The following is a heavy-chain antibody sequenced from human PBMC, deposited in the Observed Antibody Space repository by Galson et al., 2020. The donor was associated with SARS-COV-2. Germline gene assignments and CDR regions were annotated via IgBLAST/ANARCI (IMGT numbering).Heavy chain of an antibody. V-gene: IGHV3-23*01. CDR1: GFTFSSYA. CDR2: ISTSGYST. CDR3: AKYRRVGATLRHYFDY. J-gene: IGHJ4*02. D-gene: IGHD1-26*01. Sequence: GESLKISCAASGFTFSSYAMSWVRQAPGKGLEWVSAISTSGYSTYYVDPVKGRFTISRDNSKNTLYLQMNSLRAEDTALYYCAKYRRVGATLRHYFDYWGQGTLVTVSS.